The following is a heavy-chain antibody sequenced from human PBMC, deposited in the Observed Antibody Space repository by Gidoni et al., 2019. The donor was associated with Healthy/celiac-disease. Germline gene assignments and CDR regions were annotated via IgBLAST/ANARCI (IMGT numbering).Heavy chain of an antibody. CDR3: AKVCDRYSGWQKYYFDY. D-gene: IGHD6-19*01. CDR1: GFTFSSNA. Sequence: EVQLLESGGGLVQPGGSLRLSCAASGFTFSSNAMSWVRQAPGKGLECVSAISGSGGSTYYADSVKGRFTLSRDNSKNTLYLQMNSLRAEDTAVYYCAKVCDRYSGWQKYYFDYWGQGTLVTVSS. J-gene: IGHJ4*02. V-gene: IGHV3-23*01. CDR2: ISGSGGST.